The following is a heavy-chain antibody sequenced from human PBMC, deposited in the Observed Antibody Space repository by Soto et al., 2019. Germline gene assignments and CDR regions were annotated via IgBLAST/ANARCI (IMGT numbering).Heavy chain of an antibody. CDR3: ASLWYYYGSGRGNGMDV. V-gene: IGHV4-34*01. D-gene: IGHD3-10*01. J-gene: IGHJ6*02. Sequence: PSVTLSLTCAVYCGSFSGYYWSWLRQPPGKGLEWIWELNHSGSTNYNPSLKSRVTISVDTSKNQFSLKLSSVTAGDTAVYYGASLWYYYGSGRGNGMDVWGQGTTGTVSS. CDR2: LNHSGST. CDR1: CGSFSGYY.